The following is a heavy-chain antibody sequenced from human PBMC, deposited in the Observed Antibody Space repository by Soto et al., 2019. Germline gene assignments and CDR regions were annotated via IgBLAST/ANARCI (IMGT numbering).Heavy chain of an antibody. J-gene: IGHJ5*02. CDR2: VYYTGST. V-gene: IGHV4-31*02. D-gene: IGHD2-21*02. Sequence: PSWTQSLTWSVSDGYIKIGGDYWSWISQRPGKGLEWIGYVYYTGSTYYNPSLRSRVTISVDTSKNQFSLYLRSVTAADTAVYYCAKDPSTQPTTVVTPGWFDPWGQGTLVTVSS. CDR1: DGYIKIGGDY. CDR3: AKDPSTQPTTVVTPGWFDP.